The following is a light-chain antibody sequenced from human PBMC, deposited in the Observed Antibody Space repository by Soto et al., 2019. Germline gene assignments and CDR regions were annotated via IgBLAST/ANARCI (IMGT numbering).Light chain of an antibody. CDR3: QPYDSSLSEVV. CDR1: SSNIGAGYD. CDR2: GNS. V-gene: IGLV1-40*01. J-gene: IGLJ2*01. Sequence: QSVLTQPPSVSGAPGQRVTISCTGSSSNIGAGYDVHWYQQLPGTAPKLLIYGNSNRPSGVPDRFSGSKSGTSASLAITGLQGEDEADYYCQPYDSSLSEVVFGGGTKLTAL.